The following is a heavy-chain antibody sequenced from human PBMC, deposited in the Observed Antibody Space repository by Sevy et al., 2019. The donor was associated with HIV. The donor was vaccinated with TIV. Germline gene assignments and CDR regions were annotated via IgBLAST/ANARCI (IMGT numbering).Heavy chain of an antibody. CDR3: AREGGYCSSTSCYPLYYFDY. CDR2: ISYDGSNK. D-gene: IGHD2-2*01. J-gene: IGHJ4*02. CDR1: GFTFSSYA. Sequence: GGSLRLSCAASGFTFSSYAMHWVRQAPGKGLEWVAVISYDGSNKYYADSVKGRFTISRDNSKNTPYLQMNSLRAEDTAVYYCAREGGYCSSTSCYPLYYFDYWGQGTLVTVSS. V-gene: IGHV3-30-3*01.